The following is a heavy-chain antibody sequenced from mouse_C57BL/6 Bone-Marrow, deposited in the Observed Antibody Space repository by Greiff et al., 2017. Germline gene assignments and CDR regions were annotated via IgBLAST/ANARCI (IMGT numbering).Heavy chain of an antibody. V-gene: IGHV5-4*01. Sequence: VQLKESGGGLVKPGGSLKLSCAASGFTFSSYAMSWVRQTPEKRLEWVATISDGGSYTYYPDNVKGRFTISRDNAKNNLYLQMSHLKSEDTAMYYCARKGTTVVEGAMDYWGQGTSVTVSS. CDR1: GFTFSSYA. CDR3: ARKGTTVVEGAMDY. CDR2: ISDGGSYT. D-gene: IGHD1-1*01. J-gene: IGHJ4*01.